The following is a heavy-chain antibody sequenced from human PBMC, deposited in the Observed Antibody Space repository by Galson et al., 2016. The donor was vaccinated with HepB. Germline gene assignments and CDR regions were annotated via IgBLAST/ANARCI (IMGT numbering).Heavy chain of an antibody. D-gene: IGHD3-10*01. CDR2: IYWNDE. V-gene: IGHV2-5*01. CDR1: GFSLTTPGVG. J-gene: IGHJ4*02. CDR3: AHRRTSADYGSGKDHYFDY. Sequence: PALVKPTQTLTLACTFSGFSLTTPGVGVGWIRQPPGKALEWLAFIYWNDERYSPSLKSRLTITKDTSKNQVVLTLTNMDPVDTATYYCAHRRTSADYGSGKDHYFDYWGQGTPGTVSS.